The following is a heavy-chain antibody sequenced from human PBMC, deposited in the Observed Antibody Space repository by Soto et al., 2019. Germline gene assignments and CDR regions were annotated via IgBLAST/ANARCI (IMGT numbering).Heavy chain of an antibody. CDR2: INTDGSNT. CDR3: AREFCSGGNCYTYYFDP. V-gene: IGHV3-74*01. Sequence: GGSLRLSCAASGFAFTNYGMHWVRHAPGKGLVWVSHINTDGSNTNYADSVKGRFTISRDNAKSTLFLQMNSLRDEDTAVYYCAREFCSGGNCYTYYFDPWGQGIPVTVSS. CDR1: GFAFTNYG. J-gene: IGHJ5*02. D-gene: IGHD2-15*01.